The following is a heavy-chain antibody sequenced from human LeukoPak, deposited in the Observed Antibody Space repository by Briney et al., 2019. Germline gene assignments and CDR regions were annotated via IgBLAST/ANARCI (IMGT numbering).Heavy chain of an antibody. J-gene: IGHJ4*02. CDR2: ICSDNT. Sequence: GGSLRLFCTVSGFTVSSNSMSWVRRAPGKGLEWISFICSDNTHYSDSVQGRFTISRDNSKNTLYLQMNSLRAEDTAVYYCVGHSDYWGQGTLVTVSS. D-gene: IGHD3-16*01. CDR1: GFTVSSNS. V-gene: IGHV3-53*01. CDR3: VGHSDY.